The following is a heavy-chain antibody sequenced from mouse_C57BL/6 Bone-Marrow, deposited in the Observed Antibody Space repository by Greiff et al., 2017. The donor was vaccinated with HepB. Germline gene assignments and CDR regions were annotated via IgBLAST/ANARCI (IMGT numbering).Heavy chain of an antibody. CDR2: INPSSGYT. CDR3: ARDATVVEGAFDY. J-gene: IGHJ2*01. Sequence: QVQLQQSGAELAKPGASVKLSCKASGYTFTSYWMHWVKQRPGQGLEWIGYINPSSGYTKYNQKFKDKATLTADKSSSTAYMQLSSLTYEDSAVYYCARDATVVEGAFDYWGQGTTLTVSS. D-gene: IGHD1-1*01. V-gene: IGHV1-7*01. CDR1: GYTFTSYW.